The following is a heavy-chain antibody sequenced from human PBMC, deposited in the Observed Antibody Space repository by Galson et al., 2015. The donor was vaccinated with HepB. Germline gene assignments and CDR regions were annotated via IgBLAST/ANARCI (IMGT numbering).Heavy chain of an antibody. CDR3: ARDLSGSYWVDY. Sequence: SLRLSCAASGFTFSSYWMHWVRQAPGKGLVWVSRINSDGSSTRYADSVKGRFTISRDNAKNTLYLQMNSLRAEDTAVYYCARDLSGSYWVDYWGQGTLVTVSS. D-gene: IGHD1-26*01. V-gene: IGHV3-74*01. CDR2: INSDGSST. CDR1: GFTFSSYW. J-gene: IGHJ4*02.